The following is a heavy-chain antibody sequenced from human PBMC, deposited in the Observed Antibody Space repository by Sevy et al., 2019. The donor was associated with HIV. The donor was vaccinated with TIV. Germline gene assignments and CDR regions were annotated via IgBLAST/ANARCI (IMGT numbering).Heavy chain of an antibody. J-gene: IGHJ5*02. CDR2: ISSSSSYI. Sequence: GESLKISCAASGFTFSSYSMNWVRQAPGKGLEWVSSISSSSSYIYYADSVKGRFTISRDNAKNSLYLQMNSLRAEDTAVYYCARSSPAEYYDFWSGYYTSWFDPWGQGTLVTVSS. D-gene: IGHD3-3*01. CDR3: ARSSPAEYYDFWSGYYTSWFDP. V-gene: IGHV3-21*01. CDR1: GFTFSSYS.